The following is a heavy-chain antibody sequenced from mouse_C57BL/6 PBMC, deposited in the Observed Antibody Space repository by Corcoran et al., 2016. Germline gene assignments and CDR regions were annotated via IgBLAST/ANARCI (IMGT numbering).Heavy chain of an antibody. CDR3: ARYEYDEGPAGLAY. D-gene: IGHD2-4*01. J-gene: IGHJ3*01. V-gene: IGHV1-80*01. Sequence: QVQLQQSGAELVTPGSSVKISCKASGYAFSSYWLNWVKQRPGKGLEWIGQIYPGDGDTNYNGKFKGKATLTADKSSSTAYMQRSSLTSEDSAVYGCARYEYDEGPAGLAYWGQGTLVTVSA. CDR2: IYPGDGDT. CDR1: GYAFSSYW.